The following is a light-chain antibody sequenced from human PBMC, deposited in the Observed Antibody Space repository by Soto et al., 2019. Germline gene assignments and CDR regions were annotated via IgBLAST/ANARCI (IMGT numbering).Light chain of an antibody. Sequence: ESVLTQSPETLSLAPGERAPLSCRASQSVSSNLAWYQQKPGQTPRLLIYDTSTRATGVPTRFSGSRSGAEFTLTISSLQSEDFAVYYCQQYNNWPRTFGQGTKVDIK. CDR1: QSVSSN. V-gene: IGKV3-15*01. J-gene: IGKJ1*01. CDR2: DTS. CDR3: QQYNNWPRT.